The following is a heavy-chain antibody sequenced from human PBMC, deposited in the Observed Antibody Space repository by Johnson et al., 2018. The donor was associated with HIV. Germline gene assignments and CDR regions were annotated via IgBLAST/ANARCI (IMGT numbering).Heavy chain of an antibody. D-gene: IGHD1-26*01. Sequence: VQLVESGGGLIQPGGSLRLSCAASGFTVSSNYMSWVRQAPGKGLAWVSVIYSGGSTYYADSVKGRFTISRDNSKNTLYLQMNSLRAEETALYYCARGDGGSTDAFDIWGQGTMVTVSS. CDR3: ARGDGGSTDAFDI. CDR2: IYSGGST. CDR1: GFTVSSNY. J-gene: IGHJ3*02. V-gene: IGHV3-53*01.